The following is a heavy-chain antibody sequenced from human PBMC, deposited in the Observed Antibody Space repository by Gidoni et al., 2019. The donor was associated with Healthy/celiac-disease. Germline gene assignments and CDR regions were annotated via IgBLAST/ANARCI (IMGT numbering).Heavy chain of an antibody. Sequence: QVQLAQSGAEVKKPGPSVTVSCKASGYTFTSYDLNWVRQATGQGLEWMGWMNPNSGNPGYAQKFQGRVTMTRNTSISTAYMELSSLRSEDTAVYYCARGPHYDFWSGPRRIEFPRDNWFDPWGQGTLVTVSS. D-gene: IGHD3-3*01. CDR3: ARGPHYDFWSGPRRIEFPRDNWFDP. J-gene: IGHJ5*02. CDR1: GYTFTSYD. V-gene: IGHV1-8*01. CDR2: MNPNSGNP.